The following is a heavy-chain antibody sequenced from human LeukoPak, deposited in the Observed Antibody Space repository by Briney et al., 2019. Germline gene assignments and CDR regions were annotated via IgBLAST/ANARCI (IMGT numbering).Heavy chain of an antibody. V-gene: IGHV3-23*01. CDR1: GFSFSSYA. Sequence: PGGSQRLSCTASGFSFSSYAMSRVRQAPGKGLEWVSFISGSGASTYYADSVKGRFTISRDNSQNTVYLQMNTLRDDDTAVYYCASRGTWGQGTLVTVSS. D-gene: IGHD3-10*01. CDR2: ISGSGAST. J-gene: IGHJ5*02. CDR3: ASRGT.